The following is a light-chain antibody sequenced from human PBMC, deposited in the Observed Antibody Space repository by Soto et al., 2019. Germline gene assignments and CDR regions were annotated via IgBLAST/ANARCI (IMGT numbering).Light chain of an antibody. CDR1: QSFSSN. J-gene: IGKJ1*01. V-gene: IGKV3-15*01. CDR3: QQYNDWPRT. Sequence: EIVMTQSPGTLSVSPGERATLSCRASQSFSSNLAWFQHKPGQAPRLLIYGASTRATGIPARFSGSGSGTEFTLTISSLQSEDFAVYCCQQYNDWPRTFGQGTKVEI. CDR2: GAS.